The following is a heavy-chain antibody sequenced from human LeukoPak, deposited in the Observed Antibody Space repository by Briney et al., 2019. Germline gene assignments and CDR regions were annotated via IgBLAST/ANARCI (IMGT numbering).Heavy chain of an antibody. J-gene: IGHJ4*02. CDR3: ARDQGPADFDY. CDR2: INPNSGGT. CDR1: GYTSTGHY. V-gene: IGHV1-2*02. Sequence: GASVKVSCKASGYTSTGHYMHRVRQAPGQGLEWMGRINPNSGGTNYAQKFQGRVTMTRDTSISTAYMELSRLRSDDTAVYYCARDQGPADFDYWGQGTLVTVSS.